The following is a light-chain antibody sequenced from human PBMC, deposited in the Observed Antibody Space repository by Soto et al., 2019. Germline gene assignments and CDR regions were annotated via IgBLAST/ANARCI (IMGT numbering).Light chain of an antibody. V-gene: IGLV1-40*01. CDR2: DNT. CDR1: GSTIGAGYD. CDR3: QSYDSSLSVV. J-gene: IGLJ2*01. Sequence: QSVLTQPPSVSGAPGQRVTISCTGSGSTIGAGYDVHWYQQLPGTAPRLLIYDNTNRPSGVPDRFSGSKSGTSASLAISGLQAEDEADYYCQSYDSSLSVVFGGGTMLTVL.